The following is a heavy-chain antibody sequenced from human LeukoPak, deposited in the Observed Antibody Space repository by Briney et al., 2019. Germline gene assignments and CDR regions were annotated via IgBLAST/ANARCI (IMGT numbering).Heavy chain of an antibody. J-gene: IGHJ4*02. V-gene: IGHV4-59*08. Sequence: SETLSLTCTVSGGSISSYYWSWIRQPPGKGLEWIGYIYYGGSTNYNPSLKSRVTISVDTSKNQFSLKLSSVTAADTAVYYCARHGGYSSGWPDFFDYWGQGTLVTVSS. CDR2: IYYGGST. CDR1: GGSISSYY. D-gene: IGHD6-19*01. CDR3: ARHGGYSSGWPDFFDY.